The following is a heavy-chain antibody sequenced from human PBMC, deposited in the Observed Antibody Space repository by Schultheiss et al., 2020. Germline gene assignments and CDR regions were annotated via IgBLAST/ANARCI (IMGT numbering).Heavy chain of an antibody. Sequence: GSLRLSCAVYGGSFSGYYWSWIRQPPGKGLEWIGEINHSGSTNYNPSLKSRVTISVDTSKNQFSLKLSSVTAADTAVYYCARQRWLQSEVGYWGQGTLVTGS. CDR3: ARQRWLQSEVGY. V-gene: IGHV4-34*01. CDR1: GGSFSGYY. J-gene: IGHJ4*02. CDR2: INHSGST. D-gene: IGHD5-24*01.